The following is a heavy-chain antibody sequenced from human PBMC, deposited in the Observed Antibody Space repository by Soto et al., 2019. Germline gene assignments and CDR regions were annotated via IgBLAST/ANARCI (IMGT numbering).Heavy chain of an antibody. Sequence: QVQLVQSGAEVKKPGSSVKVSCKASGGTFSSYDISWVRQATGQGLEWMGGIVSIFATANYAQKFQGRVTITADDSTNTAYMELSSLRSEDTAVYYCARDSVVATHAFDIWGRGTMVTVSS. V-gene: IGHV1-69*12. J-gene: IGHJ3*02. CDR1: GGTFSSYD. CDR2: IVSIFATA. D-gene: IGHD1-26*01. CDR3: ARDSVVATHAFDI.